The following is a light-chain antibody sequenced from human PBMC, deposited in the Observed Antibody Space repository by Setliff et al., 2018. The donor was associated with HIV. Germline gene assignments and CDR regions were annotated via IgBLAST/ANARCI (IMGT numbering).Light chain of an antibody. CDR3: SSYTSNSLFV. V-gene: IGLV2-14*01. CDR1: SSDIGASNY. J-gene: IGLJ1*01. Sequence: QSALTQPASVSGSPGQSITISCTGTSSDIGASNYVSWYQQYPGKVPKLMIYEVSNRPSGISTRFFGSKSANTASLTISGLQAEDEADYYCSSYTSNSLFVFGHGTKVTVL. CDR2: EVS.